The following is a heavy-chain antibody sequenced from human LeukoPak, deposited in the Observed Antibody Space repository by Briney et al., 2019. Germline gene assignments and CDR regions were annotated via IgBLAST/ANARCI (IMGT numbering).Heavy chain of an antibody. J-gene: IGHJ4*02. V-gene: IGHV4-4*02. CDR1: GGSVTSTNW. D-gene: IGHD3-16*02. Sequence: PSGTLSLTCGVSGGSVTSTNWWTWIRQPPGKGLEWIGEVHINGNTNYNPALYGRVTMSVDTSDSHVSLKLTSLTAADTAVYLCAREGGPYRPLDYSGQGTLVTVTS. CDR2: VHINGNT. CDR3: AREGGPYRPLDY.